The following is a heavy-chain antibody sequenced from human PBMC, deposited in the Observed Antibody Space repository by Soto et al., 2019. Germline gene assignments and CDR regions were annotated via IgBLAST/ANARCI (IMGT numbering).Heavy chain of an antibody. CDR1: GFSFRDYY. V-gene: IGHV3-11*01. Sequence: QVQLVESGGALVKPGGSLRLSCAASGFSFRDYYMSWIHQAPGKGLEWISYISGSGNTIYYADSVKGRFIISRDNAKNSLFLQMNSLRADDTAVYYCARDRLPMVVVVMGWFDPWGQGTLVTVSS. D-gene: IGHD3-22*01. CDR2: ISGSGNTI. CDR3: ARDRLPMVVVVMGWFDP. J-gene: IGHJ5*02.